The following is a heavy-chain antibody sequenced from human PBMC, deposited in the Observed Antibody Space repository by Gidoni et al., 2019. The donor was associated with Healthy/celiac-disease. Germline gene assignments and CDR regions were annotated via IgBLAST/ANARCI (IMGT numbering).Heavy chain of an antibody. CDR1: GYSLSSGYY. J-gene: IGHJ6*02. Sequence: QVQLQESGPGLVKPSETLSLTCTVSGYSLSSGYYWGWIRQPPGKGLEWIGSIYHSGSTYYNPSLKSRVTISVDTSKNQFSLKLSSVTAADTAVYYCARTIMITFGGVIVEDYYYGMDVWGQGTTVTVSS. CDR2: IYHSGST. D-gene: IGHD3-16*02. V-gene: IGHV4-38-2*02. CDR3: ARTIMITFGGVIVEDYYYGMDV.